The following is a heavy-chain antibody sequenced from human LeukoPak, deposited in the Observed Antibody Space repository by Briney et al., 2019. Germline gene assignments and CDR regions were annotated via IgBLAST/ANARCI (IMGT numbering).Heavy chain of an antibody. CDR1: EYTFTDYH. J-gene: IGHJ4*02. CDR2: INPKRGDT. Sequence: ASVKVSCKASEYTFTDYHLHWVRQAPGQGLEWMGWINPKRGDTKYAQKFEGRVSMTRDMSSSTAYMELSRLRSDDTAVYYCARGRYGDYLDYWGQGTLVTVSS. V-gene: IGHV1-2*02. D-gene: IGHD4-17*01. CDR3: ARGRYGDYLDY.